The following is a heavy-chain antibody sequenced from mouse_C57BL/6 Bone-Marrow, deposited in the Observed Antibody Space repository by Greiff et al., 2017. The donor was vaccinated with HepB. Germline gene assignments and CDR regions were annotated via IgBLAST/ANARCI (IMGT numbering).Heavy chain of an antibody. D-gene: IGHD2-5*01. CDR2: IYPGSGST. CDR1: GYTFTSYW. Sequence: QVQLQQPGAELVKPGASVKMSCKASGYTFTSYWITWVKQRPGQGLEWIGDIYPGSGSTNYNEKFKSKATLTVDTSSSTAYMQLSSLTSEDSAVYCCTRSYCSNYVHDYYTMDYWGQGTSVTVSS. V-gene: IGHV1-55*01. CDR3: TRSYCSNYVHDYYTMDY. J-gene: IGHJ4*01.